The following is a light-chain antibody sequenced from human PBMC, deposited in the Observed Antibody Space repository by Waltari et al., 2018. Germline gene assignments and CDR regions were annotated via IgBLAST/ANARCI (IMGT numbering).Light chain of an antibody. CDR2: SHD. V-gene: IGLV1-44*01. CDR1: SSNLGSNA. Sequence: QSVLTQPPSASGTPGQRVTISCSGSSSNLGSNALNWYQHPPGTAPTLLIDSHDHRPSGVPDRFSGSKSGTSASLAISGLQSEDEADYYCGAWDDRLNVYVFGTGTRVTVL. J-gene: IGLJ1*01. CDR3: GAWDDRLNVYV.